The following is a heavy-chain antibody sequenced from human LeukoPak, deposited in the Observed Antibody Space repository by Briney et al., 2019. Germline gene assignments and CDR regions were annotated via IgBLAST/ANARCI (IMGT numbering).Heavy chain of an antibody. D-gene: IGHD2-2*01. J-gene: IGHJ5*02. CDR2: TYYSGST. CDR1: GGSISSYY. Sequence: SETLSLTCTVSGGSISSYYWSWIRQPPGKGLEWIGYTYYSGSTNYNPSLKSRVTISVDTSKNQFSLKLSSVTAADTAVYYCAIWRGLGYCSSTSCFRFDPWGQGTLVTVSS. V-gene: IGHV4-59*01. CDR3: AIWRGLGYCSSTSCFRFDP.